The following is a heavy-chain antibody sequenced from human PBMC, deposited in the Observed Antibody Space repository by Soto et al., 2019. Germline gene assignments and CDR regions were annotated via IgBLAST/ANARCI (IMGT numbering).Heavy chain of an antibody. CDR3: ARQFCGGDCLPPLN. J-gene: IGHJ4*02. V-gene: IGHV4-31*03. Sequence: QVQLQESGPGLVKPSETLSLTCTLSGGSINSGGYYWTWIRQHPGKGLVWIGYISYSGTTSYNPSLKSRLTISIDTQNQFSLKLSSVTAADTATYYCARQFCGGDCLPPLNLGQGTLVTVSS. D-gene: IGHD2-21*02. CDR1: GGSINSGGYY. CDR2: ISYSGTT.